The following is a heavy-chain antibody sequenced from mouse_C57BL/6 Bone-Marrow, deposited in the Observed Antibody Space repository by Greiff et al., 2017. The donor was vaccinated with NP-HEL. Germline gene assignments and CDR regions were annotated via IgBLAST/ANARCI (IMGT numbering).Heavy chain of an antibody. D-gene: IGHD1-2*01. J-gene: IGHJ4*01. CDR3: AKHLQITTANGVDY. V-gene: IGHV2-3*01. Sequence: VQLQQSGPGLVAPSQSLSITCTVSGFSLTSYGVSWVRQPPGKGLEWLGVIWGDGSTNYHSALISRLSISKDNSKSQVFLKLNSLQTDDTATYYCAKHLQITTANGVDYWGQGTSVTVSS. CDR1: GFSLTSYG. CDR2: IWGDGST.